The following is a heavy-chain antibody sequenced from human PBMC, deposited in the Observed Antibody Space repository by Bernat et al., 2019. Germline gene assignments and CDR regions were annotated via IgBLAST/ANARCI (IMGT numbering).Heavy chain of an antibody. V-gene: IGHV3-53*01. CDR1: GFTVSSNY. J-gene: IGHJ4*02. Sequence: EVQLVESGGGLIQPGGPLRLSCAASGFTVSSNYMSWVRQAPGKGLEWVSVIYSGGSTYYADSVKGRFTISRDNSKNTLYLQMNSLRAEDTAVYYCARSSSWYVGYDYWGQGTLVTVSS. CDR3: ARSSSWYVGYDY. D-gene: IGHD6-13*01. CDR2: IYSGGST.